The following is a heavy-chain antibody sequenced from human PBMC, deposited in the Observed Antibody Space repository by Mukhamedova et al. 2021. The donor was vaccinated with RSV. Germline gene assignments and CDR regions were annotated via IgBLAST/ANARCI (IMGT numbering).Heavy chain of an antibody. V-gene: IGHV4-59*01. CDR1: GSISSNY. Sequence: GSISSNYWSWIRQSPGKGLEWIGYIYYSGSTNYNPSLKSRVTISGDTSKNQFSLKLSSVTAADTAVYYCAIETPSSGYFDYWGQGT. J-gene: IGHJ4*02. CDR3: AIETPSSGYFDY. CDR2: IYYSGST. D-gene: IGHD3-22*01.